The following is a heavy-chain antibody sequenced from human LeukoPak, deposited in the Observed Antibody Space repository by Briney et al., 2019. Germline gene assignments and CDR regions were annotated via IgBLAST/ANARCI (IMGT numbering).Heavy chain of an antibody. CDR3: ARGHHSSSYDYFDY. D-gene: IGHD6-13*01. CDR1: GFTFSRYW. V-gene: IGHV3-74*01. J-gene: IGHJ4*02. Sequence: TGGSLRLSCAASGFTFSRYWMHWVRQAPGKGLVWVSRINSDGSSTSYADSVKGRFTISRDNAKNTLYLQMNSLRAEDTALYYCARGHHSSSYDYFDYWGQGTLVTVSS. CDR2: INSDGSST.